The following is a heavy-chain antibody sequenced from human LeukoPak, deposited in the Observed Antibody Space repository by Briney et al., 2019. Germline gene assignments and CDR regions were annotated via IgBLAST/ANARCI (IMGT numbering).Heavy chain of an antibody. CDR2: ISEGGDRT. CDR1: GLTFDDYA. J-gene: IGHJ4*02. V-gene: IGHV3-23*01. D-gene: IGHD3-16*01. CDR3: ARAIRPMGMITNFDF. Sequence: GGSLRLSCAASGLTFDDYAMHWVRQAPGKGLEWVSVISEGGDRTYYADVVKGRFTFSRDIAQNTDSLQMSSLTIDDAGVYFCARAIRPMGMITNFDFWGQGTLVTVSS.